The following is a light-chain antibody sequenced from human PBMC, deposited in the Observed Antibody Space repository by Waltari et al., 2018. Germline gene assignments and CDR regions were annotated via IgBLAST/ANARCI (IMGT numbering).Light chain of an antibody. Sequence: QSVLTQPPSASGTPGQTVTNSCSGRDSNIGTNYVYWFQQLPRPAPKLLIYRNDQRPSGVPDRFSGSKSVTSASLAISGLRSEDEASYYCASWDDNLSGSLFGGGTKLTVL. CDR1: DSNIGTNY. J-gene: IGLJ2*01. CDR2: RND. CDR3: ASWDDNLSGSL. V-gene: IGLV1-47*01.